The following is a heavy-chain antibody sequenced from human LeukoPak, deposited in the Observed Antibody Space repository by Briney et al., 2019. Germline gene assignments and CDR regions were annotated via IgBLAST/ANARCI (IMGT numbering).Heavy chain of an antibody. CDR1: GFAFDDYA. V-gene: IGHV3-43*02. D-gene: IGHD4-17*01. CDR2: IHKDATT. CDR3: AKTRRPGTDYADSYR. Sequence: PGGSLRLSCAASGFAFDDYAMHWVRQAPGKVPEWVSLIHKDATTHYAESVKGRFAISRDNSKKFLYLQINSLTTEDTALYYCAKTRRPGTDYADSYRWGQGTLVTVSS. J-gene: IGHJ5*02.